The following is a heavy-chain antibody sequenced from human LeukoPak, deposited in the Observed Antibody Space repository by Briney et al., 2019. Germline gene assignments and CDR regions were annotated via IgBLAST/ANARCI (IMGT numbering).Heavy chain of an antibody. Sequence: SETLSLTCAVYGGSFSGYYWSWIRQPPGKGLEWIGEINHSGSTNYNPSLKSRVTISVDTSKNQFSLKLSSVTAADTAVYYCAGGYDSSGVSFDYWGQGTLVTVSS. V-gene: IGHV4-34*01. J-gene: IGHJ4*02. D-gene: IGHD3-22*01. CDR3: AGGYDSSGVSFDY. CDR1: GGSFSGYY. CDR2: INHSGST.